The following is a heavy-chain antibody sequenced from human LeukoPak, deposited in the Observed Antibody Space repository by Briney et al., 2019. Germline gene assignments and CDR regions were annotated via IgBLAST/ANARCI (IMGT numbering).Heavy chain of an antibody. D-gene: IGHD6-13*01. J-gene: IGHJ4*02. CDR2: ISSSGSTI. CDR1: GFTFSSYE. CDR3: ARDPFPNIAAAGTSDY. Sequence: GGSLRLSCAASGFTFSSYEMNWVRQAPGKGLEWVSYISSSGSTIYYADSVKGRFTISRDNAKNSLYLQMNSLRAEDTAVYYCARDPFPNIAAAGTSDYWGQGTLVTVSS. V-gene: IGHV3-48*03.